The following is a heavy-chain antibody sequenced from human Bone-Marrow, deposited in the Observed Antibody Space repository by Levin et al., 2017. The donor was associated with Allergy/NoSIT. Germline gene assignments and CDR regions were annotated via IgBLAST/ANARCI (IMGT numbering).Heavy chain of an antibody. J-gene: IGHJ6*02. Sequence: SETLSLTCVVSGDSIDQSRYYWGWVRQTPGKGLEWIGSIFYSGSTYYAPSLKSRVTISIDTSKNEFYLKLRSVTAADTSLYYCAWGVVVGPDSDGDYARDVWGQGTTVTVSS. V-gene: IGHV4-39*01. CDR3: AWGVVVGPDSDGDYARDV. CDR1: GDSIDQSRYY. D-gene: IGHD2-15*01. CDR2: IFYSGST.